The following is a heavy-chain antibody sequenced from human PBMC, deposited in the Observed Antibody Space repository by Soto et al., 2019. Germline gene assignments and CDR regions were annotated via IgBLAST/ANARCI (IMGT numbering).Heavy chain of an antibody. Sequence: ASVKVSCKASGYTFTGYYMHWVRQAPGQGLEWMGWINPNSGGTNYAQKFQGRVTMTRDTSISTAYMELSRLRSDDTAVYYCARRIEVALNSLYYYYGIDVWGQGTTVTVSS. CDR2: INPNSGGT. J-gene: IGHJ6*02. CDR1: GYTFTGYY. CDR3: ARRIEVALNSLYYYYGIDV. V-gene: IGHV1-2*02. D-gene: IGHD6-19*01.